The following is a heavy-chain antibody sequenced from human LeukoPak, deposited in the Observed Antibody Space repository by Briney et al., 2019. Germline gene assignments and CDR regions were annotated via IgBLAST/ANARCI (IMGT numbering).Heavy chain of an antibody. CDR3: ARVTRSSWSWIFDY. V-gene: IGHV1-2*02. CDR2: INPNSGGT. J-gene: IGHJ4*02. D-gene: IGHD6-13*01. CDR1: GYTFTSYG. Sequence: ASVKVSCKASGYTFTSYGISWVRQAPGQGLEWMGWINPNSGGTNYAQKFQGRVTMTRDTSISTAYMELSRLRSDDTAVYYCARVTRSSWSWIFDYWGQGTLVTVSS.